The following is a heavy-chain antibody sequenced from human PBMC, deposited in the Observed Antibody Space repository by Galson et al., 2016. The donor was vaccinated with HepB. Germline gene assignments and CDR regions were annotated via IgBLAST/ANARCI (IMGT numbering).Heavy chain of an antibody. CDR2: SRGSGGGI. Sequence: SRRRSCAGSGFTFATSPMSWVRQAPGKGLEWVSGSRGSGGGIDYADRVKGRFTISRDNARKSLYLQMNSLRPDDTAVYYCASEDSSWYGYYGMGVWGQGTTVTVSS. CDR1: GFTFATSP. J-gene: IGHJ6*02. CDR3: ASEDSSWYGYYGMGV. D-gene: IGHD6-13*01. V-gene: IGHV3-23*01.